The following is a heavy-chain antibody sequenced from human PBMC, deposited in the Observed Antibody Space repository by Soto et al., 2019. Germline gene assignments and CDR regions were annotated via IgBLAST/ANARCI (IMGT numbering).Heavy chain of an antibody. V-gene: IGHV3-7*01. CDR3: ARATSSGWYYNYYYYGMDV. J-gene: IGHJ6*02. D-gene: IGHD6-19*01. CDR2: IKQDGSEK. CDR1: GFTFSSYW. Sequence: GGSLRLSCAASGFTFSSYWMSWVRQAPGKGLEWVANIKQDGSEKYYVDSVKGRFTISRDNAKNPLYLQMNSLRAEDTAVYYCARATSSGWYYNYYYYGMDVWGQGTTVTVSS.